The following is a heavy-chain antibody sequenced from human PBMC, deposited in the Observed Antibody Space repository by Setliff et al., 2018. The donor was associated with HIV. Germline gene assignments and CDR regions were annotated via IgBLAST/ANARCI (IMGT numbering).Heavy chain of an antibody. D-gene: IGHD6-13*01. CDR2: ISNTGSST. Sequence: GESLKISCVASGLTLSSYAMNWVRQAPGKGLEWLSGISNTGSSTYYGDSVKGRFTISRDKSRNIVFLQMKSLRVEDTALYYCAKAASNLAAAGGPLDRWGPGTVVTVSS. CDR1: GLTLSSYA. V-gene: IGHV3-23*01. CDR3: AKAASNLAAAGGPLDR. J-gene: IGHJ3*02.